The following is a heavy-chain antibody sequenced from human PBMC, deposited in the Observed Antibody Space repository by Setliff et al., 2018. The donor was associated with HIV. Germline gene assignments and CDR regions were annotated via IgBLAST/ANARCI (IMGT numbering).Heavy chain of an antibody. D-gene: IGHD5-12*01. CDR2: IYYTGNS. CDR1: GDYIGSRAYY. V-gene: IGHV4-39*01. CDR3: ARLGESGYDFRGFFDF. Sequence: SETLSLTCTVSGDYIGSRAYYWAWIRQPPGKGLEWIATIYYTGNSYYNPSLQSRVSISVDTSNNQFSLKLHSVSTSDRGVYFCARLGESGYDFRGFFDFWGRGMLVTVSS. J-gene: IGHJ4*02.